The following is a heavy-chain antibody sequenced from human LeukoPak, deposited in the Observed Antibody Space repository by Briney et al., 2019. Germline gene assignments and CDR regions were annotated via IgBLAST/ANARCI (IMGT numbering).Heavy chain of an antibody. V-gene: IGHV1-2*06. D-gene: IGHD2-2*01. J-gene: IGHJ5*02. CDR1: GYTFTSYG. CDR3: ARVKDSTNANWFDP. CDR2: INPNSGGT. Sequence: ASVKVSCKASGYTFTSYGISWVRQAPGQGLEWMGRINPNSGGTNYAQKFQGRVTMTRDTSINTAYMDLSSLRSDDTAVYYCARVKDSTNANWFDPWGQGTLVTVSS.